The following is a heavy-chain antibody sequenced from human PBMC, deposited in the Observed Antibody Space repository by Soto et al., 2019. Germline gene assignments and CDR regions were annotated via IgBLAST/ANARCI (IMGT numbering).Heavy chain of an antibody. CDR1: GYSFKTYS. Sequence: ASVKVSCKASGYSFKTYSIHWVRQAPGQRLEWMGSINAGSGDTKYSPQFQGRVTITRDTTATTAYMEMRSLRSEDTAVYYCARNRLLWYEDFDPWGKGTLVTVSS. CDR3: ARNRLLWYEDFDP. D-gene: IGHD2-21*01. CDR2: INAGSGDT. J-gene: IGHJ5*02. V-gene: IGHV1-3*01.